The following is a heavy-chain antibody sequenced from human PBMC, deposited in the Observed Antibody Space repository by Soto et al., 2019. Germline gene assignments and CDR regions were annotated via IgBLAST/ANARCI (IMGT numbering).Heavy chain of an antibody. J-gene: IGHJ4*02. CDR2: ISGSGGST. CDR3: AKDPAYYDILTGPLYDY. Sequence: GGSLRLSCAASGFTFSSYAMSWVRQAPGKGLEWVSAISGSGGSTYYADSVKGRFTISRDNSKNTLYLQMNSLRAEDTAVYYCAKDPAYYDILTGPLYDYWGQGTLVTVSS. D-gene: IGHD3-9*01. V-gene: IGHV3-23*01. CDR1: GFTFSSYA.